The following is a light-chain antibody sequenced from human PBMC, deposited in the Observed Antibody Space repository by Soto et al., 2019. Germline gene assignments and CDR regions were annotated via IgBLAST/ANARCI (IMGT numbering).Light chain of an antibody. CDR1: QSVSSS. CDR3: QQRSNWPPIT. CDR2: DAS. Sequence: EIVLTQSPATLSLSPGERATLSCRASQSVSSSLAWYQQKPGRAPRLLIYDASTRATGIPARFSGSGSGTDFTLTISSLEPEDFAVYYCQQRSNWPPITFGPGTKVDIK. J-gene: IGKJ3*01. V-gene: IGKV3-11*01.